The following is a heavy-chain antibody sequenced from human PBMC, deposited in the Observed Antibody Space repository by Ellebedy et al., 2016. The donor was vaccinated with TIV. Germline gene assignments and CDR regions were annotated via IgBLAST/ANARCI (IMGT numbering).Heavy chain of an antibody. CDR3: ARVNLRGSYSNAFDY. D-gene: IGHD1-26*01. Sequence: ASVKVSCKVSGYTLTELSMHWVRQAPGKGLEWMGGFDPEDGETIYAQKFQGRVTMTTDTSTSTAYMELRSLRSDDTAVYYCARVNLRGSYSNAFDYWGQGTLVTVSS. CDR1: GYTLTELS. V-gene: IGHV1-24*01. CDR2: FDPEDGET. J-gene: IGHJ4*02.